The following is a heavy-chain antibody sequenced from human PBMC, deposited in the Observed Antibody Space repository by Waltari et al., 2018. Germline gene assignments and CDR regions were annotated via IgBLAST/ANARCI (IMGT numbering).Heavy chain of an antibody. CDR3: ATDMSTSSPPL. J-gene: IGHJ4*02. V-gene: IGHV3-30*02. Sequence: QVYLMDSGGGVVLPGGSLRISCVASGLIFIRYDMHWVRQAPGKGLEWVALIRYDGSRKFYADSVKARFTISRDNSRDTLFLQMNSLRSPDTAIYYCATDMSTSSPPLWGRGTLVTVSS. CDR1: GLIFIRYD. CDR2: IRYDGSRK.